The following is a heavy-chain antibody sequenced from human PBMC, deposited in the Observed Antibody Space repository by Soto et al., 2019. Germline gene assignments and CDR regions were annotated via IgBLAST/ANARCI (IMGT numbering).Heavy chain of an antibody. CDR2: IYYSGST. CDR1: GGSISSGAYY. CDR3: ARAVTVGATGY. V-gene: IGHV4-30-4*01. Sequence: QVQLQESGPGLVKPSQTLSLTCTVSGGSISSGAYYWRWIRQPPGKGLEWIGYIYYSGSTYYNPSLKSRVTISVDTSKNQFSLKLSSVTSADTAVYYCARAVTVGATGYWGQGTLVTGSS. D-gene: IGHD1-26*01. J-gene: IGHJ4*02.